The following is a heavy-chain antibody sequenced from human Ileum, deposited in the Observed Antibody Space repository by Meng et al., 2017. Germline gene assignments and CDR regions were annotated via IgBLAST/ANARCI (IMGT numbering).Heavy chain of an antibody. CDR3: ARGVVSGSHYNTY. CDR2: IHHSGTT. D-gene: IGHD3-10*01. CDR1: GGSISSSIW. V-gene: IGHV4-4*02. J-gene: IGHJ4*02. Sequence: QVQLQESCPGLVKPSGTLSLTFAVSGGSISSSIWWSWVRQPPEKGLEWIGEIHHSGTTNYSPSLKSRLTISVDKSKNQFSLKLQSVTAADTAVYFCARGVVSGSHYNTYWGQGILVTVSS.